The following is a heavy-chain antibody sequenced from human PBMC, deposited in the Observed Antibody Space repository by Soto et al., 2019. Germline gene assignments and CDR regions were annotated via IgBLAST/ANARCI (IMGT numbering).Heavy chain of an antibody. CDR2: IIPILGIA. Sequence: QVQLVQSGAEVKKPGSSVKVSCKASGGTFSSYTISWVRQAPGQGLEWMGSIIPILGIANYAQKFQGRVTITADKSTSTAYMELSSLRSEDTAVYYCARGGCSGGSCYSPPDYYYYMDVWGKGTTVTVSS. CDR3: ARGGCSGGSCYSPPDYYYYMDV. D-gene: IGHD2-15*01. CDR1: GGTFSSYT. V-gene: IGHV1-69*02. J-gene: IGHJ6*03.